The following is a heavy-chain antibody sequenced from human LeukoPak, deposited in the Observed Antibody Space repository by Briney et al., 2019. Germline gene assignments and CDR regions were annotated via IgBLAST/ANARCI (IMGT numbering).Heavy chain of an antibody. Sequence: SETLSLTCTVSGGSISSYYWSWIRQPAGEGLEWIGHIYSTGSTNYNPSLKSRVTLSVDRSKNQFSLRLNSVTAADTAVYYCASGYGYDLFDYWGQGTLVTVSS. CDR2: IYSTGST. D-gene: IGHD5-18*01. V-gene: IGHV4-4*07. CDR1: GGSISSYY. CDR3: ASGYGYDLFDY. J-gene: IGHJ4*02.